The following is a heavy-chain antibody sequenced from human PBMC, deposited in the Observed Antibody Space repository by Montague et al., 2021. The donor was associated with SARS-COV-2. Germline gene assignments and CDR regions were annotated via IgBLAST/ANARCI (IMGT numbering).Heavy chain of an antibody. CDR1: GFTFSDCY. CDR3: ASFTMVRGAPGYGMDV. CDR2: ISTRSTYT. Sequence: SLRLSCEASGFTFSDCYMTWIRQAPGKGLEWLSYISTRSTYTNYADSXKGRFTISRDDAKNSLYLQMNSLRAEDTAVYYCASFTMVRGAPGYGMDVWGQGTTVTVSS. J-gene: IGHJ6*02. D-gene: IGHD3-10*01. V-gene: IGHV3-11*03.